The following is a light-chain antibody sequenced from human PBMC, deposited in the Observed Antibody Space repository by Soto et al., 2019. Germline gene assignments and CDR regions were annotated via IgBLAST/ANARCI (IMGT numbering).Light chain of an antibody. CDR1: QTVLRSSNNKNH. J-gene: IGKJ5*01. V-gene: IGKV4-1*01. CDR3: QHFYTVPVT. CDR2: WAS. Sequence: DIVMTQFPDSLAVSLGERATINCKSSQTVLRSSNNKNHLAWFQQKPGQPPKLLISWASTRESGVPDRFSGSGSGTDFTLTISTLQAEDVGVYYCQHFYTVPVTFGQGTRLEI.